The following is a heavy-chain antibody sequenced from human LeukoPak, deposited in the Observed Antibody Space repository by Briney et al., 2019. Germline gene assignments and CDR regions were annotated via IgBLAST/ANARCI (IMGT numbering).Heavy chain of an antibody. CDR3: AKDRAQQLVLDF. CDR1: GFTFSSYA. V-gene: IGHV3-23*01. J-gene: IGHJ4*02. CDR2: ISGSGGST. D-gene: IGHD6-13*01. Sequence: GGSLRLSCAASGFTFSSYAMSWVRQAPGKGLEWVSAISGSGGSTNYAGSVKGRFTISRDNSKNTLFLQMNSLRAEDTAVYYCAKDRAQQLVLDFWGQGTLVTVSS.